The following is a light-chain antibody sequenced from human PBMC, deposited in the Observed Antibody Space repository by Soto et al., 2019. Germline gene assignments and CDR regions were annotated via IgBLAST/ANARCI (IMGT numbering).Light chain of an antibody. J-gene: IGKJ4*01. V-gene: IGKV1-5*03. CDR3: QQRGNWPLT. CDR2: KAS. Sequence: DIQMTQSPSTLSASVVDRVTITFRASQNISRWLAWYQQKPGKAPKFLIYKASGLEIGVPARFSGSGSGTDFTLTISSLEPEDFAVYYCQQRGNWPLTFGGGTKVDIK. CDR1: QNISRW.